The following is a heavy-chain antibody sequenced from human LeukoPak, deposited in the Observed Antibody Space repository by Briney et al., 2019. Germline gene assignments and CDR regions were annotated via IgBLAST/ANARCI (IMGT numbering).Heavy chain of an antibody. D-gene: IGHD5-24*01. CDR3: ARESVEMATIGAFDI. CDR1: GGSISSYY. Sequence: SETLSLTCTVSGGSISSYYWSWIRQPPGKGLEWIGYIYYSGSTNYNPSLKSRVTISVDTSKNQFSLKLSSVTGADTAVYYCARESVEMATIGAFDIWGQGTMVTVSS. CDR2: IYYSGST. J-gene: IGHJ3*02. V-gene: IGHV4-59*01.